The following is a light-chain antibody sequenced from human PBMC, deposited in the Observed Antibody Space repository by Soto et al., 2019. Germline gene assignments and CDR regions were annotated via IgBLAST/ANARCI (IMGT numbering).Light chain of an antibody. V-gene: IGKV3-15*01. CDR3: QQYNNWPRT. J-gene: IGKJ1*01. CDR2: GAS. CDR1: QSVSSN. Sequence: EIVMTQSPATLSVSPGERATLSCRASQSVSSNLAWYQQKPGQAPRLLIYGASTRATGIPARFSGSGSGTEFTLTISSLQSADFAVSYCQQYNNWPRTFGQGTKVEIK.